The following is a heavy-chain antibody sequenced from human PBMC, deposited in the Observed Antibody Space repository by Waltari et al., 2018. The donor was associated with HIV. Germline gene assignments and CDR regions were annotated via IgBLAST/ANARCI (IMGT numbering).Heavy chain of an antibody. CDR1: GFPFISYG. D-gene: IGHD3-16*01. CDR3: ARVKEGGLVDY. J-gene: IGHJ4*02. Sequence: EVQLVESGGGLVKPGGSLSLSCAAPGFPFISYGMSWDRQAPGKGLGWVSSISSSSSYIYYADSVKGRFTISRDNAKNSLYLQMNSLRAEDTAVYYCARVKEGGLVDYWGQGTLVTVSS. V-gene: IGHV3-21*02. CDR2: ISSSSSYI.